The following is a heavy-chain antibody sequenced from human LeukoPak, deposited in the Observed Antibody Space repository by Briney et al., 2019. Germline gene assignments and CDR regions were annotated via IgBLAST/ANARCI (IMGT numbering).Heavy chain of an antibody. Sequence: SETLSLTCAVYGGSFSGYYWSWIRQPPGKGLEWIGYIYYSGSTNYNPSLKSRVTISVDTSKNQFSLKLSSVTAADTAVYYCARRRACFGDGYFDLWGRGTLVTVSS. CDR2: IYYSGST. CDR1: GGSFSGYY. J-gene: IGHJ2*01. CDR3: ARRRACFGDGYFDL. V-gene: IGHV4-59*08. D-gene: IGHD5-24*01.